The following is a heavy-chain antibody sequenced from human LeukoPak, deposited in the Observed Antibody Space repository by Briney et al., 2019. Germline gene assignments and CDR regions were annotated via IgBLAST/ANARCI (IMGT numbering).Heavy chain of an antibody. V-gene: IGHV3-30-3*01. J-gene: IGHJ4*02. CDR2: ISYDGSNK. D-gene: IGHD1-26*01. CDR1: GFTFSSYA. CDR3: ASPFSGSYYEGFDY. Sequence: GGSLRLSCAASGFTFSSYAMSWVRQAPGKGLEWVAVISYDGSNKYYADSVKGRFTISRDNSKNTLYLQMNSLRAEDTAVYYCASPFSGSYYEGFDYWGQGTLVTVSS.